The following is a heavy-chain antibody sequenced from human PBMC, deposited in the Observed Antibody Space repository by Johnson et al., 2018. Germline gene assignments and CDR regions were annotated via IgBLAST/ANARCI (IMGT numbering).Heavy chain of an antibody. V-gene: IGHV5-51*01. D-gene: IGHD3-9*01. CDR2: IYPGDSDT. J-gene: IGHJ3*02. Sequence: VQLVESGAEVKKPGESLKISCKGSGYTFTNFRIGWVRQMPGKGLEWMGIIYPGDSDTRYSPSFQGQVTMSADRSITTAYLQWSSLKASDTAMDYWAGQRRPGIRCFEQDAFDIWGRGTLVTVSS. CDR1: GYTFTNFR. CDR3: AGQRRPGIRCFEQDAFDI.